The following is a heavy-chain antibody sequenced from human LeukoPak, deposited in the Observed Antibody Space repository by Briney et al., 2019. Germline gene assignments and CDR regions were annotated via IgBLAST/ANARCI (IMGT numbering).Heavy chain of an antibody. V-gene: IGHV3-74*01. D-gene: IGHD2-2*01. CDR2: INSDGSST. J-gene: IGHJ4*02. CDR1: GFIFSSYW. CDR3: ARRVVVPAAPYYFNY. Sequence: GGSLRLSCAASGFIFSSYWMHWVRQAPGKGLVWVSRINSDGSSTSYADSVKGRFTISRDNAKNTLYLQMNSLRAEDTAVYYCARRVVVPAAPYYFNYWGQGTLVTVSS.